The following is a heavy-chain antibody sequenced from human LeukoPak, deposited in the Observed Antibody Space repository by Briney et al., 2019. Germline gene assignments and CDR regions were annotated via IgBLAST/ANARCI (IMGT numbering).Heavy chain of an antibody. V-gene: IGHV3-11*01. Sequence: GGALRLSRAASGFTFSDYYMSWIRQAPGKGLEWVSYISSSGSTIYYADSVKGRFTISRDNAKNSLYLQMNSLRAEDTAVYYWASHHRSGYSSSEDDYWGRGTLVTVSS. CDR2: ISSSGSTI. J-gene: IGHJ4*02. D-gene: IGHD6-13*01. CDR1: GFTFSDYY. CDR3: ASHHRSGYSSSEDDY.